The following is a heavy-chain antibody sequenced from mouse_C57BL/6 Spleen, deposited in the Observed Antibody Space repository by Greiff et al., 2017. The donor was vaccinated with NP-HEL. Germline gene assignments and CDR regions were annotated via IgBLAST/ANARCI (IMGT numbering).Heavy chain of an antibody. D-gene: IGHD3-2*02. Sequence: QVQLQQSGPELVKPGASVKISCKASGYAFSSSWMNWVKQRPGKGLEWIRRIYPGDGDTNYNGKFKGKATLTADKSSSTAYMQLSSLTSEDSAVYFCARPRQLRLPYAMDYWGQGTSVTVSS. J-gene: IGHJ4*01. CDR3: ARPRQLRLPYAMDY. V-gene: IGHV1-82*01. CDR1: GYAFSSSW. CDR2: IYPGDGDT.